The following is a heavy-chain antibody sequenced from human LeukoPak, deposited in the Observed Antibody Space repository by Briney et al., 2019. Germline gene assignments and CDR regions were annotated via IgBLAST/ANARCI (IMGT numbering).Heavy chain of an antibody. D-gene: IGHD3-3*01. J-gene: IGHJ6*03. V-gene: IGHV3-30*04. Sequence: GGSLRLSCAASGFTFSSYAMHWVRQAPGKGLEWVAVISYDGRNKYYADSVKGRFTISRDNSKNTLYLQMNSLRAEDTAVYYCARDRITTMGYMDVWGKGITVTVSS. CDR1: GFTFSSYA. CDR3: ARDRITTMGYMDV. CDR2: ISYDGRNK.